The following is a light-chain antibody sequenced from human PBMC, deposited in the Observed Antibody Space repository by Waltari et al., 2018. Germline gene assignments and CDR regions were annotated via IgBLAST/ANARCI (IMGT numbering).Light chain of an antibody. CDR3: QQYNSYGWT. V-gene: IGKV1-5*03. J-gene: IGKJ1*01. CDR2: KAS. CDR1: QSISSW. Sequence: DIQMTHSPSTLSASVGHRLTITCRASQSISSWLAWYQQKPGKAPKLLIYKASSFESGVPSRFSGSGSGTEFTLTISSLQPDDVATYYCQQYNSYGWTFGQGTKVEIK.